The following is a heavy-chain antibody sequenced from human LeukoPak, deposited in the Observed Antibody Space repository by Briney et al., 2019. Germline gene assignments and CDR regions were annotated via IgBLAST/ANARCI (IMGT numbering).Heavy chain of an antibody. CDR1: GFTFSSYS. J-gene: IGHJ4*02. CDR2: ISSSSSYI. CDR3: ARGSRGYSGYDPNFDY. Sequence: GGSLRLSCAASGFTFSSYSMNWVRQAPGKGREGVSSISSSSSYIYYADSVKGRFTISRDNAKNSLYLQMNSLRAEDTAVYYCARGSRGYSGYDPNFDYWGQGTLVTVSS. V-gene: IGHV3-21*01. D-gene: IGHD5-12*01.